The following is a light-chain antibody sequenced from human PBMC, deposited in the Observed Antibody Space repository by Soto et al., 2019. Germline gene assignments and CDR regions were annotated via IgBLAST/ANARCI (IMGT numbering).Light chain of an antibody. V-gene: IGKV3-20*01. CDR2: GAS. CDR1: QSVSSDY. J-gene: IGKJ2*01. Sequence: EIVLTQAPGTLSLSPGERATLSCRASQSVSSDYLAWYQQKPGQAARLLIYGASSRATGIPDRFSSSGSGTDFTLTISRLEPEDFSVYYCQQYGSSPYTFGQGTKLEIK. CDR3: QQYGSSPYT.